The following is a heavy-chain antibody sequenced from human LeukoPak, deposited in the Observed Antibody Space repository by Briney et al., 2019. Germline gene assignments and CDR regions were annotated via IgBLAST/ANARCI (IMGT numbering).Heavy chain of an antibody. CDR1: GFTFSSYA. CDR3: ARWRGTGGYSDY. CDR2: IWYDGSNE. D-gene: IGHD2-8*02. J-gene: IGHJ4*02. V-gene: IGHV3-33*08. Sequence: PGGSLRLSCAASGFTFSSYAMHWVRQAPGKGLEWVAVIWYDGSNEYYADSVKGRFTISRDNSKNTQYLQMSSLKAEDTALYYCARWRGTGGYSDYWGQGTLVTVSS.